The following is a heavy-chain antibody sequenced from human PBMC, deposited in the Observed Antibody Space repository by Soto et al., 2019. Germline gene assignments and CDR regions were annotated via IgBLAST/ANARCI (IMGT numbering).Heavy chain of an antibody. D-gene: IGHD2-2*01. CDR1: GGSTSDNY. CDR2: IYYSGST. V-gene: IGHV4-59*08. J-gene: IGHJ6*02. CDR3: ARLHGYCISSSCHGHYAMDV. Sequence: PSETLSLTCSVSGGSTSDNYWSWIRQPPGKGLEWIGYIYYSGSTNYNPSLKSRVTISVDTSRNQFSLRLTSVTAADTAVYYCARLHGYCISSSCHGHYAMDVWGQGTTVTVSS.